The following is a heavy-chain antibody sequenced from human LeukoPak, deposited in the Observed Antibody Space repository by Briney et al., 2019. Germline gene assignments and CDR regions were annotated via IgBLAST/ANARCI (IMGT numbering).Heavy chain of an antibody. D-gene: IGHD1-26*01. CDR2: IYSGGST. CDR3: ARVSGGAKGS. Sequence: WVSVIYSGGSTYYADSVKGRFTISRDNSKNTLYLQMNSLRAEDTAVYYCARVSGGAKGSWGQGTLVTVSS. V-gene: IGHV3-53*01. J-gene: IGHJ4*02.